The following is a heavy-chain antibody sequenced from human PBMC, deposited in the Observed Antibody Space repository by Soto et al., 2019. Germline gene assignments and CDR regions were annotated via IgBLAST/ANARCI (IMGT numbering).Heavy chain of an antibody. V-gene: IGHV2-70*01. D-gene: IGHD3-22*01. CDR3: ARIRFSPPQNYYDSSGYYPFDY. J-gene: IGHJ4*02. Sequence: SVPTLVNPTQTLTLTCTFSGFSLSTSGMCVSWIRQPPGKALEWLALIDWDDDKYYSTSLKTRLTISKDTSKNQVVLTMTKMDPMDTATYYCARIRFSPPQNYYDSSGYYPFDYWGQGTLVTVSS. CDR1: GFSLSTSGMC. CDR2: IDWDDDK.